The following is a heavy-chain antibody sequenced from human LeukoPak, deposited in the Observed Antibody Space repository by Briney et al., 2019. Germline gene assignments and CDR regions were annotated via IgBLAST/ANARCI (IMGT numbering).Heavy chain of an antibody. CDR1: GFTFSNAW. V-gene: IGHV3-15*01. CDR2: IKSKTDGGTT. CDR3: TSMIFGVVVSDY. J-gene: IGHJ4*02. Sequence: GGSLRLSCAASGFTFSNAWMSWVRQAPGKGLEWVGRIKSKTDGGTTDYGAPVKGRFTISRDDSKNTLYLQMNSLTTEDTAVYYCTSMIFGVVVSDYWGQGTLVTVSS. D-gene: IGHD3/OR15-3a*01.